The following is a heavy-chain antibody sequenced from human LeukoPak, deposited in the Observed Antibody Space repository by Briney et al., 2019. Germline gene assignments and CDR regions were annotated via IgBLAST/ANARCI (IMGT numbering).Heavy chain of an antibody. CDR2: KSSDGSKK. CDR3: SKVARLGWELLSYYFDF. CDR1: GFTFSNYG. Sequence: GGSLRLSCAASGFTFSNYGMHWVRQAPGKGLEWVAVKSSDGSKKFYADSVKGRFTISRDNSKNTLYLQMNSLRPEDTAVYYCSKVARLGWELLSYYFDFWGQGTLVTVSS. D-gene: IGHD1-26*01. J-gene: IGHJ4*02. V-gene: IGHV3-30*18.